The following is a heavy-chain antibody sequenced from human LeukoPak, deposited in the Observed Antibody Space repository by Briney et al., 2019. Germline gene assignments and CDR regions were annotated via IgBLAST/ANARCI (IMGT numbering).Heavy chain of an antibody. J-gene: IGHJ4*02. V-gene: IGHV3-30*18. CDR2: VSYNGRMK. D-gene: IGHD1-26*01. CDR3: AKDASPWEGGDYFDH. CDR1: GFTFSRYW. Sequence: PGGSLRLSCAASGFTFSRYWMNWVRQAPGKGLEWVAVVSYNGRMKHYADSVKGRFTISRDNSENTVILQMNSLRDDDTAVYYCAKDASPWEGGDYFDHWGQGTLVTVSS.